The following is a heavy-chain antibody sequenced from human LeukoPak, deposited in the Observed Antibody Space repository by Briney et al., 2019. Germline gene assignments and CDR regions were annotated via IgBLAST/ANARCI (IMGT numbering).Heavy chain of an antibody. Sequence: PGGSLRLSCAASGFSFSGYEMNWVRQAPGKGLEWVSYISSTSITMYYADSVKGRFTTSRDNAKNSLYLQMNSLRAEDTAVYYCARDMERGFWYFDLWGRGTLVTVSS. D-gene: IGHD3-10*01. V-gene: IGHV3-48*03. CDR1: GFSFSGYE. CDR3: ARDMERGFWYFDL. J-gene: IGHJ2*01. CDR2: ISSTSITM.